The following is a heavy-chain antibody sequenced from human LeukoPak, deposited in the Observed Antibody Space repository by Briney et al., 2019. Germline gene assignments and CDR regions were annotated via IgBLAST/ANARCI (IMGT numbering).Heavy chain of an antibody. J-gene: IGHJ4*02. CDR1: GYSFTSYW. V-gene: IGHV5-51*01. CDR3: ASPGRMRRLGGPYSSGWYGGNY. Sequence: RGESLKISCKGSGYSFTSYWIGWVRQMPGKGLEWMGIIYPGDSDTRYSPSFQGQVTISADKSISTAYLQWSSLKASDTAIYYCASPGRMRRLGGPYSSGWYGGNYWGQGTLVTVSS. D-gene: IGHD6-19*01. CDR2: IYPGDSDT.